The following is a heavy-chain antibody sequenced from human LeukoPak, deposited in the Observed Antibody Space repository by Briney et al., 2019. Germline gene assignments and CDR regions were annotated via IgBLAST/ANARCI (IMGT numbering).Heavy chain of an antibody. Sequence: SQTLSLTCAISGDSVSSYSAAWNWIRQSPSRGLEWLGRTYYRSKWYNDYAVSVKSRITINPDTSKNQFSLQLNSVTPEDTAVYYCARSAPKIYSSSWYNWFDPWGQGTLVTVSS. D-gene: IGHD6-13*01. J-gene: IGHJ5*02. CDR3: ARSAPKIYSSSWYNWFDP. CDR1: GDSVSSYSAA. CDR2: TYYRSKWYN. V-gene: IGHV6-1*01.